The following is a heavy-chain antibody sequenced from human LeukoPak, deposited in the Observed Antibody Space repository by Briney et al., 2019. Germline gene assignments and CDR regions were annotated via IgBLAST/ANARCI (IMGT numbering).Heavy chain of an antibody. J-gene: IGHJ4*02. CDR2: ISGSGGST. CDR3: AKDWYDSGYDKWYFDY. V-gene: IGHV3-23*01. CDR1: GFTFSSYA. Sequence: GGSLRLSCAASGFTFSSYAMSWVRQAPGKGLEWVSAISGSGGSTYYADSVKGRFTISRDNSKNTLYLQMNSLRAEDTAVYYCAKDWYDSGYDKWYFDYWGQGTLVTVSS. D-gene: IGHD5-12*01.